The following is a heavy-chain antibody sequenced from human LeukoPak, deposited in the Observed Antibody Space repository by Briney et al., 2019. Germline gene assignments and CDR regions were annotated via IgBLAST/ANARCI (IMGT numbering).Heavy chain of an antibody. J-gene: IGHJ6*03. Sequence: SETLSLTCTVSGGSISGSYWSWIRQPAGKGLEWIGRIYSSGSTNYNPSLKSRVTISVDTSKNQFSLKLSSVTAADTAVYYCARGSSYYDFWSGYYTDDYYYYHMDVWGKGTTVTVSS. V-gene: IGHV4-4*07. D-gene: IGHD3-3*01. CDR2: IYSSGST. CDR1: GGSISGSY. CDR3: ARGSSYYDFWSGYYTDDYYYYHMDV.